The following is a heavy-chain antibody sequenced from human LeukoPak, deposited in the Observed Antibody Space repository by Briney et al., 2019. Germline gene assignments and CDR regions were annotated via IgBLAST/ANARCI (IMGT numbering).Heavy chain of an antibody. CDR2: IYRGDSDT. CDR1: GYSLTSYW. D-gene: IGHD6-19*01. J-gene: IGHJ3*02. CDR3: AGRGIAVAGDGFDI. Sequence: GESLKIPCNGSGYSLTSYWIGWVRQMPRKGLEWMGIIYRGDSDTRYSPSFQGQVTISADKSIRTAYLQWSSLKTSDTAMYYCAGRGIAVAGDGFDIWGQGTMVTVSS. V-gene: IGHV5-51*01.